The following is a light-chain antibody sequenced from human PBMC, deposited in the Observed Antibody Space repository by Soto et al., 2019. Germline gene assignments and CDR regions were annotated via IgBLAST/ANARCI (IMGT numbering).Light chain of an antibody. CDR2: GAS. CDR1: QSVSSN. Sequence: EIVMTQSPVTLPVSPGERATLSCRASQSVSSNLAWYQQKPGQAPRLLIYGASTRATGIPARFSGSGSGTEFTLTISSLQSEDFAVYCCQQYNDWPRAFGQGTKLEIK. CDR3: QQYNDWPRA. V-gene: IGKV3-15*01. J-gene: IGKJ2*01.